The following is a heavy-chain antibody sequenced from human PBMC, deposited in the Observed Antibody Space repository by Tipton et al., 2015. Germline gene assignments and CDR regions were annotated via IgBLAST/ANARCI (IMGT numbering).Heavy chain of an antibody. Sequence: TLSLTCAVSGGSFSTYYWSWIRQPPGKGLEWIAEITHSGSTNYNPSLKSRVTISVDTSKNQFSLKLTSVTAADTAVYYCARARGRHGGLFDSWGQGILVTVSS. D-gene: IGHD4-23*01. CDR3: ARARGRHGGLFDS. CDR1: GGSFSTYY. J-gene: IGHJ4*02. V-gene: IGHV4-34*01. CDR2: ITHSGST.